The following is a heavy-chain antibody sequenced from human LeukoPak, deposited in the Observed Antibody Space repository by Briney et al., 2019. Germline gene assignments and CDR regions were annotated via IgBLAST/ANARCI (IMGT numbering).Heavy chain of an antibody. J-gene: IGHJ1*01. CDR1: GFTFSSYW. V-gene: IGHV3-7*01. CDR3: AREEGRGSAWYPEYFQH. Sequence: PGGSLRLSCAASGFTFSSYWMSWVRQAPGKGLEWVANIKQDGSEKYYVDSVKGRFTISRDNAKNSLYLQMNSLRAEDTAVYYCAREEGRGSAWYPEYFQHWGQGTLVTVSS. CDR2: IKQDGSEK. D-gene: IGHD6-19*01.